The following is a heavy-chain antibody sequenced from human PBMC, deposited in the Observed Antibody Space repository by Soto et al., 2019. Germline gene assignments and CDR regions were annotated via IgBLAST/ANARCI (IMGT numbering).Heavy chain of an antibody. Sequence: EEQLVESGSALVQPGGSLRRSCAASEFRFGAYYMSWVRQAPGKGLEWVANIKQDGSETYYTDSVKGRFTISRDNAKSSLSLLMHGLRVEDTAVYYCARDGYAGAFDLWGRGILVPVSS. J-gene: IGHJ4*02. V-gene: IGHV3-7*03. CDR1: EFRFGAYY. D-gene: IGHD5-12*01. CDR3: ARDGYAGAFDL. CDR2: IKQDGSET.